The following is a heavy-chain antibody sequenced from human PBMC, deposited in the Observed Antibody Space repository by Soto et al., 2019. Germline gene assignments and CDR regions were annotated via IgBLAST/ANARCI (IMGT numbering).Heavy chain of an antibody. V-gene: IGHV4-31*03. CDR3: ARGGYYFSYGMDV. CDR1: GGSISSGGYY. J-gene: IGHJ6*02. Sequence: SETLSLTCTVSGGSISSGGYYWSWIRQHPGKGLEWIGYIYYSGSTYYNPSLRTRVTLSMDTSKNQFSLKLSSVTAADTAVYSCARGGYYFSYGMDVWGQGTTVTVSS. CDR2: IYYSGST.